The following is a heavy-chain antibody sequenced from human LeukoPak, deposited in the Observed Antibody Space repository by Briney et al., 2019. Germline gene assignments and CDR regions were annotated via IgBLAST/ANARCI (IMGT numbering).Heavy chain of an antibody. CDR1: GFTFSSYA. CDR2: ISGSGGST. D-gene: IGHD3-3*01. Sequence: RGSLRLSCAASGFTFSSYAMSWVRQAPGKGLEWVSAISGSGGSTYYADSVKGRFTISRDNSKNTLYLQMNSLRAEDTAVYYCAKDRDFWSGYYNWFDPWGQGTLVTVSS. CDR3: AKDRDFWSGYYNWFDP. J-gene: IGHJ5*02. V-gene: IGHV3-23*01.